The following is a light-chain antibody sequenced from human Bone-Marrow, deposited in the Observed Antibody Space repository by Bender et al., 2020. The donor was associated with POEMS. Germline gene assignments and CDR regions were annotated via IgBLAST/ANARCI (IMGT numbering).Light chain of an antibody. CDR1: SSNIGAHA. CDR2: SSH. V-gene: IGLV1-44*01. Sequence: QSVLTQPPSASGTPGQRVTISCSGGSSNIGAHAVNWYQHLPGTAPKLLIYSSHRRPSGVSNRFSGSKSGNTASLTISGLQAEDEAAYYCCSYAGSSTYVLFGGGTKLTVL. J-gene: IGLJ3*02. CDR3: CSYAGSSTYVL.